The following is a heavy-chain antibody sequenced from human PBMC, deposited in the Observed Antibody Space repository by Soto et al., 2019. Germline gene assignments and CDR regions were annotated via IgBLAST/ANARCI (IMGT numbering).Heavy chain of an antibody. CDR2: ISGSDGST. V-gene: IGHV3-23*01. CDR3: AKDRERDAWYEDY. D-gene: IGHD6-13*01. J-gene: IGHJ4*02. Sequence: LRLSCVASGFSFSSYAMSWVRQAPGKGLEWVSVISGSDGSTYYADSVKGRFTISRDDSKNTLYLQMNSLRAEDTAVYYCAKDRERDAWYEDYWGQGTLVTVSS. CDR1: GFSFSSYA.